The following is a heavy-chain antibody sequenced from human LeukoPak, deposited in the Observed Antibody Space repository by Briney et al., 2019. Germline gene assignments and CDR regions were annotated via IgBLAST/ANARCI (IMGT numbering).Heavy chain of an antibody. CDR3: ASSSSWYGGFDY. J-gene: IGHJ4*02. D-gene: IGHD6-13*01. Sequence: ASVKVSCKASGYTFTSYGISWVRQAPGQGLEWMGWISAYNGNTNYAQKLQGRVTMTRDTSTSTVYMELSSLRSEDTAVYYCASSSSWYGGFDYWGQGTLVTVSS. CDR1: GYTFTSYG. V-gene: IGHV1-18*01. CDR2: ISAYNGNT.